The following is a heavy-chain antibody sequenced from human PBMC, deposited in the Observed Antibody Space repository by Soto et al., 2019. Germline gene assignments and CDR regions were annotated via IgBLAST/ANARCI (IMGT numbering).Heavy chain of an antibody. CDR2: IYHSGST. CDR1: GGSISSSNW. Sequence: QVQLQESGPGLVTPSGTLSLTCAVSGGSISSSNWWRWVLQPPGKGLEWFGEIYHSGSTNYNPSLKRRVTISVDKSKHQFALKLSAVTAADTDAYYCARADSYGNRAFDYWGQGTLVNVSS. J-gene: IGHJ4*02. CDR3: ARADSYGNRAFDY. V-gene: IGHV4-4*02. D-gene: IGHD5-18*01.